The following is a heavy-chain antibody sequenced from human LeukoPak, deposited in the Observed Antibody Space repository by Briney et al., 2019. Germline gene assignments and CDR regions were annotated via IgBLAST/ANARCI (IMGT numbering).Heavy chain of an antibody. CDR3: ARAPIAARHLDY. Sequence: GGSLRLSCAASGFTFRLYAMSWVRQAPGKGLEWVSGLDGDSGRTYYADSVKGRFTVSRDNSKNTLYLQMNSLRAEDTAVYYCARAPIAARHLDYWGQGTLVTVSS. D-gene: IGHD6-6*01. CDR2: LDGDSGRT. V-gene: IGHV3-23*01. J-gene: IGHJ4*02. CDR1: GFTFRLYA.